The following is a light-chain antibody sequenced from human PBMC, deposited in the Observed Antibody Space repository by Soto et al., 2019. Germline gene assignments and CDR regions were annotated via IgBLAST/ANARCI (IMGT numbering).Light chain of an antibody. Sequence: EIVLTQSPGTLSLSPGERVTLSCRASQSVSSNYLAWYQQKPGQAPRLLIYSASSRATGIPDRFSGSGSGTDLTLTINRLETEDFAVYYCQQYGGSPRVTFGGGTKVEIK. CDR3: QQYGGSPRVT. V-gene: IGKV3-20*01. J-gene: IGKJ4*01. CDR1: QSVSSNY. CDR2: SAS.